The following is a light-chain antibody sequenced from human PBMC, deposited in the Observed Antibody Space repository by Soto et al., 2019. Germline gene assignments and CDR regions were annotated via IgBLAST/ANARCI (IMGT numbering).Light chain of an antibody. V-gene: IGLV1-51*01. J-gene: IGLJ2*01. CDR2: DNN. CDR1: SSNIGNNY. Sequence: QSVLTQPPSVSAAPGQKVTISCSGSSSNIGNNYVSWYQQVPGTAPKLLIFDNNQRPSGIPDRFSGSKSGTSATLGITGLQTGDEADYYCGTWDSTLNVVFGGGTQLTVL. CDR3: GTWDSTLNVV.